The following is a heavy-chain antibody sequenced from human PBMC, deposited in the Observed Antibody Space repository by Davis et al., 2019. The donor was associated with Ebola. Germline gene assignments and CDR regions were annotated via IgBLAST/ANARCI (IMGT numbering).Heavy chain of an antibody. CDR3: ARGDFWRSYYYYMDV. V-gene: IGHV4-59*01. D-gene: IGHD3-3*01. CDR2: IYYSGST. CDR1: GGSISSYY. J-gene: IGHJ6*03. Sequence: PSETLSLTCTVSGGSISSYYWSWIRQPPGKGLEWIGYIYYSGSTNYNPSLKSRVTISVDTSKNQFSLKLSSVTAADTAVYYCARGDFWRSYYYYMDVWGKGTTVTVSS.